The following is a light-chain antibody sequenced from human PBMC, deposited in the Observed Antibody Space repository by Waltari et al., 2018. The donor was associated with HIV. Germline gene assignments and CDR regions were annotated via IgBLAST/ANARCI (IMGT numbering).Light chain of an antibody. CDR3: QQAKTFPHT. CDR1: QNIGKT. CDR2: EAS. J-gene: IGKJ4*01. V-gene: IGKV1-12*01. Sequence: IQMTQSPSSVSVAVGGAVSINCRASQNIGKTLAWYQLKSNKAPILLIYEASRLDDGVPARFSGSWSKSNFSLDITNFQPEDYGIYVCQQAKTFPHTFAGGTRVE.